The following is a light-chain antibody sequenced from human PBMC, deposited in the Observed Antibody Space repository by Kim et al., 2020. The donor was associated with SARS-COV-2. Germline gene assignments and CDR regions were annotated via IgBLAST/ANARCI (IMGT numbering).Light chain of an antibody. CDR1: KLGDKY. CDR3: QAWDSSTGV. J-gene: IGLJ2*01. CDR2: QDS. V-gene: IGLV3-1*01. Sequence: SYELTQPPSVSVCPGQTASITCSGDKLGDKYACWYQQKPGQSPVLVIYQDSKRPSGIPERFSGSNSGNTATLTISGTQAMDEADYYCQAWDSSTGVFGGGTQLTVL.